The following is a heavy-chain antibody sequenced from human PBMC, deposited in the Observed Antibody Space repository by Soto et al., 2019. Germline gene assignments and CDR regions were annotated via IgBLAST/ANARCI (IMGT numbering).Heavy chain of an antibody. Sequence: ASVKVSCKAIGYSFTSHYMHWVRQAPGQGLEWMGTIYPGGVNIGYAQKFKGRVTMTKDTSTSTVYMELNSLTSEDTAVYYCARDQSWHDLVWWFVPWGQGTLVTV. J-gene: IGHJ5*02. CDR3: ARDQSWHDLVWWFVP. CDR1: GYSFTSHY. CDR2: IYPGGVNI. V-gene: IGHV1-46*03. D-gene: IGHD3-16*01.